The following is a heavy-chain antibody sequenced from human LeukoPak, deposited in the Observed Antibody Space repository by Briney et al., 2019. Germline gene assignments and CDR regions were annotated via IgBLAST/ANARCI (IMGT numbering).Heavy chain of an antibody. J-gene: IGHJ4*02. V-gene: IGHV3-21*01. CDR2: ISSSSSYI. D-gene: IGHD3-3*01. CDR1: GFTVSSNY. Sequence: GGSLRLSCAASGFTVSSNYMSWVRQAPGKGLEWVSSISSSSSYIYYADSVKGRFTISRDNAKNSLYLQMNSLRAEDTAVYYCAIKPEWNWGQGTLVTVSS. CDR3: AIKPEWN.